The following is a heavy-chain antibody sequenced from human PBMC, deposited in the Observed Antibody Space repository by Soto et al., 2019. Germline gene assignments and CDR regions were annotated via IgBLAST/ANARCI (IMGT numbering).Heavy chain of an antibody. J-gene: IGHJ6*02. CDR1: GFTFSSYG. Sequence: GGSLRLSCAASGFTFSSYGMHWVRQAPGKGLEWVAVIWYDGSNKYYADSVKGRFTISRDNSKNTLYLQMNSLRAEDTAVYYCARDQVEFWVAVAGHYYYYGMDVWGQGTTVTVSS. D-gene: IGHD6-19*01. V-gene: IGHV3-33*01. CDR3: ARDQVEFWVAVAGHYYYYGMDV. CDR2: IWYDGSNK.